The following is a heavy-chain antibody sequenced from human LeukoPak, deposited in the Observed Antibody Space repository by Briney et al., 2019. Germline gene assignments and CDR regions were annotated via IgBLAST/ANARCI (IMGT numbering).Heavy chain of an antibody. J-gene: IGHJ6*04. CDR1: GYTFTSYG. CDR3: AREGASGWNYGGGYMDV. CDR2: ISAYNGNT. D-gene: IGHD4-23*01. Sequence: ASVKVSCKASGYTFTSYGISWVRQAPGQGLEWMGWISAYNGNTNYAQKLQGRVTMTTDTSTSTAYMELRSLRSDDTAVYYCAREGASGWNYGGGYMDVWGKGTTVTVSS. V-gene: IGHV1-18*01.